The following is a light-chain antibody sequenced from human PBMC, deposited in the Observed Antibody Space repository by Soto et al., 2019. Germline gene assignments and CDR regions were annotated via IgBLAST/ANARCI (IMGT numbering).Light chain of an antibody. CDR3: QHYGSSPPVYT. V-gene: IGKV3-20*01. Sequence: EIVLTQSPGTLSLSPGERHTLSCRASQSVYTNYLAWYQQKPGQAPRLLIYGASRRATVIADRFSGSGSGTDFTRTIIRLEPEDFAVYYCQHYGSSPPVYTFGQRTKLEIK. CDR1: QSVYTNY. J-gene: IGKJ2*01. CDR2: GAS.